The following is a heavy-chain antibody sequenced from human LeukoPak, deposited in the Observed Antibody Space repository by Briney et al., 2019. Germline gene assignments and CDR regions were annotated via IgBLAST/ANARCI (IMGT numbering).Heavy chain of an antibody. J-gene: IGHJ4*02. CDR2: IWNDGSNK. D-gene: IGHD6-13*01. Sequence: RAGGSLRLSCAASGFTLSTYGMYWARQAPGKGREWVAVIWNDGSNKHYADSVKGRFTISRDNSKNTLDLQMNSLRAEDTAVYYCAKDLSSSWFEGLDNWGQGTLVTVSS. CDR3: AKDLSSSWFEGLDN. CDR1: GFTLSTYG. V-gene: IGHV3-33*06.